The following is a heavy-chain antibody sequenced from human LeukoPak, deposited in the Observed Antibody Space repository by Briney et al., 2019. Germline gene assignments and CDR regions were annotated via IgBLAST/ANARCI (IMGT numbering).Heavy chain of an antibody. CDR1: GYTFTSYG. D-gene: IGHD6-13*01. CDR3: AREYSSSWYQGAFDI. Sequence: ASVKVSCKASGYTFTSYGISWVRQAPGQGLEWMGWISAYNGNTNYAQKLQGRVTVTTDTSTSTAYMELRSLRSDDTAVYYCAREYSSSWYQGAFDIWGQGTMVTVSS. J-gene: IGHJ3*02. CDR2: ISAYNGNT. V-gene: IGHV1-18*01.